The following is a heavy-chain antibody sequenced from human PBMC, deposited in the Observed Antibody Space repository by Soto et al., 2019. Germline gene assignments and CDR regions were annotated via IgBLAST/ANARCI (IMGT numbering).Heavy chain of an antibody. V-gene: IGHV3-33*01. J-gene: IGHJ4*02. CDR2: IWYDGSNK. D-gene: IGHD3-3*01. CDR1: GFTFSSYG. CDR3: ARDLNDFWSGYLSLDY. Sequence: SLRLSCAASGFTFSSYGMHWVRQAPGKGLEWVAVIWYDGSNKYYADSVKGRFIISRDNSKNTLFLQMNSLRAEDTAVYYCARDLNDFWSGYLSLDYWGQGTLVTVSS.